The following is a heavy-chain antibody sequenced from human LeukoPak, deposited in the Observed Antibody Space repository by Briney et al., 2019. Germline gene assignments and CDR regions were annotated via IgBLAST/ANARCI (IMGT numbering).Heavy chain of an antibody. J-gene: IGHJ6*02. Sequence: SETLSLTCAVYGGSFSGYYWSWIRQPPGKGLEWIGEINHSGSTNYNPSLKSRVTISVDTSKNQFSLKLSSVTAADTAVYYCARGPNRYYYYYCMDVWGQGTTVTVSS. CDR3: ARGPNRYYYYYCMDV. CDR2: INHSGST. CDR1: GGSFSGYY. V-gene: IGHV4-34*01.